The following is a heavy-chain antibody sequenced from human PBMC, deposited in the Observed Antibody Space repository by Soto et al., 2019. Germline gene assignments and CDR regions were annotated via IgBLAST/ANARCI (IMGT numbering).Heavy chain of an antibody. J-gene: IGHJ6*02. CDR1: GGSISSGGYS. Sequence: QLQLQESGSGLVKPSQTLSLNCAVSGGSISSGGYSWSWLRLPPGKGLEWIGYIYHGESTNYNPSLRSRVTISVDRAKNQLSLILKSVTPAGTAVYYCARDSRSTTTYGLDVWGQGTTVTVSS. CDR2: IYHGEST. V-gene: IGHV4-30-2*01. CDR3: ARDSRSTTTYGLDV. D-gene: IGHD4-4*01.